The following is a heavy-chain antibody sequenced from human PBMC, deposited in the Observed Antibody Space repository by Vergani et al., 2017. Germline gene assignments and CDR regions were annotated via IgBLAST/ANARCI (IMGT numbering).Heavy chain of an antibody. CDR1: GFTFSSYS. V-gene: IGHV3-23*04. Sequence: EVQLVESGGGLVQPGGSLRLSCAASGFTFSSYSMNWVRQAPGKGLEWVSAISGSGGSTYYADSVKGRFTISRDNSKNTLYLQMNSLRAEDTAVYYCANSVIAGNVGVAYFGMDVWGRGTTVTVSS. CDR2: ISGSGGST. J-gene: IGHJ6*02. CDR3: ANSVIAGNVGVAYFGMDV. D-gene: IGHD2/OR15-2a*01.